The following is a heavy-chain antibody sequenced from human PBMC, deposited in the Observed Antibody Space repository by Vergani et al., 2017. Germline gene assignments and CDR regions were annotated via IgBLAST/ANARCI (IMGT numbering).Heavy chain of an antibody. D-gene: IGHD6-6*01. CDR1: GGSVSSGSYY. J-gene: IGHJ4*02. V-gene: IGHV4-61*10. CDR2: IYYSGST. CDR3: ARAGGSSSSSAFDY. Sequence: QVQLQESGPGLVKPSETLSLTCTVSGGSVSSGSYYWSWIRQPAGKGLEWIGYIYYSGSTNYNPSLKSRVTISVDTSKNQFSLKLSSVTAADTAVYYCARAGGSSSSSAFDYWGQGTLVTVSS.